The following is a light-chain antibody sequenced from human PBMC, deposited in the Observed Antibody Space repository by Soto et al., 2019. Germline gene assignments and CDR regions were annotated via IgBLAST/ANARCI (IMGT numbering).Light chain of an antibody. V-gene: IGKV1-5*03. J-gene: IGKJ1*01. CDR2: KAS. CDR3: QQYDTYPRT. Sequence: DIQMTQSPSTLSASVGDRVTITCRASQSISNWLAWYQQKPGKAPKLRIFKASTLESGVPSRFSGSGSGTEFTLNISSLQPDDFATYHCQQYDTYPRTFGQGTKVDIK. CDR1: QSISNW.